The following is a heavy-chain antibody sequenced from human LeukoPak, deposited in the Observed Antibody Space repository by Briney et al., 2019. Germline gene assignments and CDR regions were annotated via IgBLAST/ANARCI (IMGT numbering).Heavy chain of an antibody. Sequence: SETLPLTCAVYGGSFSGYYWSWIRQPPGKGLEWIGEINHSGSTNYNPSLKSRVTISVDTSKNQFSLKLSSVTAADTAVYYCARGKTFFYFDYWGQGTLVTVSS. V-gene: IGHV4-34*01. CDR1: GGSFSGYY. J-gene: IGHJ4*02. CDR3: ARGKTFFYFDY. CDR2: INHSGST.